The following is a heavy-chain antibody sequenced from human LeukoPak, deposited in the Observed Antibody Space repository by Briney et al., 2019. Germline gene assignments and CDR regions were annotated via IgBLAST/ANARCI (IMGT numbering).Heavy chain of an antibody. V-gene: IGHV3-21*01. D-gene: IGHD4-17*01. Sequence: GGSLRLSCAASGFTFSSYSMNWVRQAPGKGLELVSSISSSSSYIYYADSVKGRFTISRDNAKNSLYLQMNSLRAEDTAVYYCARGDFSDYGDYVDAFDVWGKGTTVTVSS. CDR1: GFTFSSYS. CDR3: ARGDFSDYGDYVDAFDV. CDR2: ISSSSSYI. J-gene: IGHJ3*01.